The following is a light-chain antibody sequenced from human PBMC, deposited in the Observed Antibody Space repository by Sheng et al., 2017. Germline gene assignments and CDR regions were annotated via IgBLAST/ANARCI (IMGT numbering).Light chain of an antibody. V-gene: IGKV3-11*01. J-gene: IGKJ5*01. CDR2: DAS. CDR1: QSYSTS. Sequence: EIVLTQSPATLSLSPGERATLSCRASQSYSTSLAWYQQKPGQAPRLLIYDASNRATGVPARFSGSGSGTDFTLTISSLEPEDFAVYYCQQYGSSPNTFGQGTRLEMK. CDR3: QQYGSSPNT.